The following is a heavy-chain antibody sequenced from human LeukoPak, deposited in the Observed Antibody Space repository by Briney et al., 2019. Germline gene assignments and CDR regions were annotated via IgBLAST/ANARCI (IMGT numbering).Heavy chain of an antibody. Sequence: GGSLRLSCAASGFTFSDYYMSWIRQAPGKGLEWVSYISSSGSTIYYADSVKGRFTISRDNAKNSLFLQMNSLRAEDTAVYYCARETDLIVVAGFDYWGQGTLVTVSS. CDR2: ISSSGSTI. J-gene: IGHJ4*02. CDR1: GFTFSDYY. CDR3: ARETDLIVVAGFDY. D-gene: IGHD6-19*01. V-gene: IGHV3-11*04.